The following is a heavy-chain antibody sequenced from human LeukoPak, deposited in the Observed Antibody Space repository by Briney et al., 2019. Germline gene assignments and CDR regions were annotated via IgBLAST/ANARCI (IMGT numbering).Heavy chain of an antibody. CDR1: GGSISSHY. CDR2: ISNSGST. J-gene: IGHJ6*03. V-gene: IGHV4-59*11. D-gene: IGHD2-15*01. CDR3: GRDALVGYFSYYYMDV. Sequence: SETLSLTCTVSGGSISSHYWIWIRQSPVKGLEWIGDISNSGSTSYNPSLKSRVTISIDTSKNQFPLKLSSVTAADTAVYYCGRDALVGYFSYYYMDVWGKGTTVTVSS.